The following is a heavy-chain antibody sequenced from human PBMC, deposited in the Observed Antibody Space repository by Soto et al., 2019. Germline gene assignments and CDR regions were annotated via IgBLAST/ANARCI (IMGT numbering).Heavy chain of an antibody. CDR2: INPNSGGT. CDR1: GYTFTGYY. J-gene: IGHJ3*02. Sequence: QVQLVQPGAEVKKPGASVKVSCKASGYTFTGYYIHWVRQAPGQGLEWMGWINPNSGGTNYAQKFQGWVTMTRDTSINTAYMELNRLRSDDRAVYFCARERKAAVGSWARYAFDIWGQGTMVTVSS. CDR3: ARERKAAVGSWARYAFDI. D-gene: IGHD6-13*01. V-gene: IGHV1-2*04.